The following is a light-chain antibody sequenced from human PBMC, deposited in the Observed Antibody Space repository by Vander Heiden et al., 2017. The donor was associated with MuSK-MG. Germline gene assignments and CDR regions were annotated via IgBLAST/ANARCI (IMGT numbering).Light chain of an antibody. CDR1: QSVSSY. CDR3: QQRSYWPPTRT. CDR2: DAS. Sequence: EIVLPSSPPTLSLSPGERATLSCRASQSVSSYLAWYKQKPGQAPRLLIYDASNRATGIKARFSGSGYGTDFTLTISSLEPEDFAVYYCQQRSYWPPTRTFGPGTKVEIK. V-gene: IGKV3-11*01. J-gene: IGKJ1*01.